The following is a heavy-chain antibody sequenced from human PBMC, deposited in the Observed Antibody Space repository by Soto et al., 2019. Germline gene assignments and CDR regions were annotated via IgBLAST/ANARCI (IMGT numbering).Heavy chain of an antibody. V-gene: IGHV4-59*01. D-gene: IGHD2-15*01. CDR2: IYYSGST. CDR1: GGSISSYY. Sequence: SETLSLTCTVSGGSISSYYWSWIRQPPGKGLEWIGYIYYSGSTNYNPSLKSRVTISVDTSKNQFPLKLSSVTAADTAVYYCARDNTGYCSGGSCYSSYYYYMDVWGKGTTVTVSS. CDR3: ARDNTGYCSGGSCYSSYYYYMDV. J-gene: IGHJ6*03.